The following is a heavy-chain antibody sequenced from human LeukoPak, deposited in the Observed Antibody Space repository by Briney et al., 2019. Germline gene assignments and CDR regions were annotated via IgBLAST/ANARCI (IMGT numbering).Heavy chain of an antibody. D-gene: IGHD2-2*01. CDR2: VYYSGST. Sequence: KTSETLSLTCTVSGVSMNSYYWSWIRQPPGKGLECIGYVYYSGSTNYNPSLESRVTMSVDTSKNQFSLNLSSVTAADTAVYYCASGPIYCSSTSCYAHFFDYWGQGNLVTVSS. J-gene: IGHJ4*02. V-gene: IGHV4-59*12. CDR1: GVSMNSYY. CDR3: ASGPIYCSSTSCYAHFFDY.